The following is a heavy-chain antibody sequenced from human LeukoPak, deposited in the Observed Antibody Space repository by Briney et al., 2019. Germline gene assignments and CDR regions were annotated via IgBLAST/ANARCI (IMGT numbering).Heavy chain of an antibody. V-gene: IGHV1-2*06. CDR1: GYTFTGYY. Sequence: ASVRVSCKASGYTFTGYYVHWVRLAPGQVHEWMGRINPNNGGSDYAQKFQGRVTMTRDTSITTAYMDLSRLTSDDTAVYYCARGPSGTGTTVYWGQGTLITVSS. D-gene: IGHD1-7*01. J-gene: IGHJ4*02. CDR3: ARGPSGTGTTVY. CDR2: INPNNGGS.